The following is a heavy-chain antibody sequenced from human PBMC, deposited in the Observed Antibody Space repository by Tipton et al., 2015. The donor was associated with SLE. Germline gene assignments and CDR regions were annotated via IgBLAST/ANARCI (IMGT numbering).Heavy chain of an antibody. CDR1: GYDFSNYW. J-gene: IGHJ4*02. CDR2: IYPGDSDT. Sequence: QLVQSGAELIKQGESLRISCKGSGYDFSNYWIGWVRQMPGKGLEWMGIIYPGDSDTRYSPSFQGHVTISADMSTSTAYLQWSSLKASDSAIYYCTRLYNAGHSDYWGQGTLVTVSS. D-gene: IGHD1-14*01. CDR3: TRLYNAGHSDY. V-gene: IGHV5-51*03.